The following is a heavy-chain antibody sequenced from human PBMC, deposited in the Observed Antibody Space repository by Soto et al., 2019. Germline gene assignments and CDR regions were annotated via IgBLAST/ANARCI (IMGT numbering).Heavy chain of an antibody. CDR1: GFNVSANH. V-gene: IGHV3-66*01. CDR2: IHTDGNT. CDR3: ARDLQMSPFAI. Sequence: GGSLRLSCAASGFNVSANHMSWVRQAPGEGLEWVSLIHTDGNTYYADSVKGRFTISRDNSKNTLSLQMNSLRVEDTAVYYCARDLQMSPFAIWGQGTMVTVSS. J-gene: IGHJ3*02.